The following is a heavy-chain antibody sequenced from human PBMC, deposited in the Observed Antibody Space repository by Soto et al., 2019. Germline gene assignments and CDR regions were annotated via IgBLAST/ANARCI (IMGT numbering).Heavy chain of an antibody. CDR3: ARVRIAARTGAYGMDV. CDR1: GGSISSYY. CDR2: IYTSGST. D-gene: IGHD6-6*01. V-gene: IGHV4-4*07. Sequence: SETLSLTCTVSGGSISSYYWSWIRQPAGKGLEWIGRIYTSGSTNYNPSLKSRVTMSVDTSKNQFSLKLSSVTAADTAVYYCARVRIAARTGAYGMDVWGQGTTVTVSS. J-gene: IGHJ6*02.